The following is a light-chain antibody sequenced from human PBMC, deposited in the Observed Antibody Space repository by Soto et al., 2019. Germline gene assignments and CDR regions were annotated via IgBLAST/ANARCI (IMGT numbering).Light chain of an antibody. CDR1: ISNIGPNT. Sequence: QSVVTQPPSASGTPGQNVTISCSGGISNIGPNTVNWFQHLPGTAPKLLIYGNDQRPSGVPDRFSGSKSGTAASLAISGLQSEDEADYYCQSYDSRLSGYVFGTGTKLTVL. J-gene: IGLJ1*01. V-gene: IGLV1-44*01. CDR3: QSYDSRLSGYV. CDR2: GND.